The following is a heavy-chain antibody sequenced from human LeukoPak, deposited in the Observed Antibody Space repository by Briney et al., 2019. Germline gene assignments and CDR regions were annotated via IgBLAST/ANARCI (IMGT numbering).Heavy chain of an antibody. CDR1: GLTFSTYR. D-gene: IGHD3-22*01. Sequence: GGSLRLSCAVSGLTFSTYRMSWVRQAPGKGLEWVANINQDGSVKYYVDSVKGRFTVSRDNAKKSLYLQMNSLRAEDTAVYYCARSDRYYYDSSGYYPWGQGTLVTVSS. V-gene: IGHV3-7*03. CDR3: ARSDRYYYDSSGYYP. CDR2: INQDGSVK. J-gene: IGHJ4*02.